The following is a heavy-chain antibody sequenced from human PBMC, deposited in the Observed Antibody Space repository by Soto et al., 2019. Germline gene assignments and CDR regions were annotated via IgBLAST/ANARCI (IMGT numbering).Heavy chain of an antibody. Sequence: EVQLLESGGGLVQPGRSLRLSCAASGFTFSSYAMNWVRQAPGKGLEWVSAMSGTGGSTYYADSVKGRFTISRDNSKNPLYLQMNSLSVEDTAVFYCAKAGFSSGWSPSYFDYWGQGTLVTVSS. D-gene: IGHD6-19*01. CDR3: AKAGFSSGWSPSYFDY. V-gene: IGHV3-23*01. J-gene: IGHJ4*02. CDR1: GFTFSSYA. CDR2: MSGTGGST.